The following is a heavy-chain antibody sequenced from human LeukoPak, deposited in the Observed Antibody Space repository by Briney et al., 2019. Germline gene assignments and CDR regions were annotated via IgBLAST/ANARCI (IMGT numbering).Heavy chain of an antibody. CDR2: IKQDGSEK. Sequence: GGSLRLSCAATGFTFSSYWMSWVRQAPGKGLEWVANIKQDGSEKNYVDSVKGRFTISRDNAKNSLYLQMNSLRAEDTAVYYCAKGLIDSSGSRGQFDYWGQGTLVTVSS. V-gene: IGHV3-7*05. D-gene: IGHD5-18*01. CDR3: AKGLIDSSGSRGQFDY. J-gene: IGHJ4*02. CDR1: GFTFSSYW.